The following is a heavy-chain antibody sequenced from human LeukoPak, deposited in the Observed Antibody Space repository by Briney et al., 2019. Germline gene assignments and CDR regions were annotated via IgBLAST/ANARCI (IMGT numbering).Heavy chain of an antibody. J-gene: IGHJ4*02. CDR3: ARDTKYAFDN. D-gene: IGHD2-2*01. Sequence: GGSLRLSCAASGFTFSSYSMNWVRQAPGKGLEWISYIGISSGNAKYADSVKGRFTISGDKAKNSVYLQMNSLRVEDTAVYYCARDTKYAFDNWGQGTLVTVSS. CDR2: IGISSGNA. CDR1: GFTFSSYS. V-gene: IGHV3-48*01.